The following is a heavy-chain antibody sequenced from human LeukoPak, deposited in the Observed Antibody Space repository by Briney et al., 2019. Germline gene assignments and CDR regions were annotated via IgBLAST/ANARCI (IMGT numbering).Heavy chain of an antibody. V-gene: IGHV1-46*01. J-gene: IGHJ6*04. Sequence: ASVKVSSKASGYTFTSYYMHWVRQAPGEGLEWMGIINPSGGSTSYAQKFQGRVTMTRDTSTSTVYMEVSSLRSEDTAVYYCARDRSGYYGSGSYYNVRYYYGMDVWGKGTTVTVSS. CDR2: INPSGGST. CDR3: ARDRSGYYGSGSYYNVRYYYGMDV. D-gene: IGHD3-10*01. CDR1: GYTFTSYY.